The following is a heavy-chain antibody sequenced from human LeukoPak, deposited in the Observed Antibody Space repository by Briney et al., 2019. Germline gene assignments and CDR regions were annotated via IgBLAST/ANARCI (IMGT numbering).Heavy chain of an antibody. CDR3: ARVDSRQHLVPVDY. Sequence: TSETLSLTCTVSGGSISSSSYYWGWIRQPPGKGLEWIGSIYYSGSTYYNPSLKSRVTISVDTSKNQFSLKLSSVTAADTAVYYCARVDSRQHLVPVDYWGQGTLVIVSS. CDR2: IYYSGST. J-gene: IGHJ4*02. V-gene: IGHV4-39*01. CDR1: GGSISSSSYY. D-gene: IGHD6-13*01.